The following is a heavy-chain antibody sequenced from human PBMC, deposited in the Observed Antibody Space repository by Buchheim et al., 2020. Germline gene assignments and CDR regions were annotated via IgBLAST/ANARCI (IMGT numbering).Heavy chain of an antibody. D-gene: IGHD3-3*01. CDR2: INHRGST. V-gene: IGHV4-34*01. Sequence: QVQLQQWGAGLLKPSETLSLTCAVYGGSFSGFYWSWIRQPPGKGLEWIGEINHRGSTNYNPSLKSRVTIPVDTSKNQLSLKLSSVTAADTAVYYCARGHEGSITIFGVVIIHWFDPWGQGTL. CDR3: ARGHEGSITIFGVVIIHWFDP. CDR1: GGSFSGFY. J-gene: IGHJ5*02.